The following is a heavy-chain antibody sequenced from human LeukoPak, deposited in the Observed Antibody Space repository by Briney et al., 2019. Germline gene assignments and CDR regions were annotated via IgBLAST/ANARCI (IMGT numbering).Heavy chain of an antibody. CDR2: IYHSGST. CDR1: GGSISSGGYS. V-gene: IGHV4-30-2*01. CDR3: ARAAARGYNWFDP. D-gene: IGHD6-6*01. J-gene: IGHJ5*02. Sequence: SETLSLTCAVSGGSISSGGYSWSWIRQPPGKGLEWIGYIYHSGSTYYNPSLKSRVIISVDRSKNQFSLKLSSVTAADTAVYYCARAAARGYNWFDPWGQGTLVTVSS.